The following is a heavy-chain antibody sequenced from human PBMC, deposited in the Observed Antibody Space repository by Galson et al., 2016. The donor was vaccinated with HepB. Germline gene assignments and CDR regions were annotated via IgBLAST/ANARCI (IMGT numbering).Heavy chain of an antibody. CDR1: GFTFSSYD. D-gene: IGHD3-22*01. CDR3: ARAYHPYDSSGYHFDF. V-gene: IGHV3-13*01. J-gene: IGHJ4*02. CDR2: IGVAGDT. Sequence: SLRLSCAASGFTFSSYDMHWVRQATGKGLEWVSAIGVAGDTYYPGSVKGRFTISRENAKNSLDPQMNSLRAEDTAVYYCARAYHPYDSSGYHFDFWGQGTLVTVSS.